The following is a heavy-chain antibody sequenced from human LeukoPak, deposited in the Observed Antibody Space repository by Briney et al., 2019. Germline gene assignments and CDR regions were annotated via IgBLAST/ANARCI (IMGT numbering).Heavy chain of an antibody. D-gene: IGHD1-26*01. CDR3: ARMGVGATSYYYYYMDV. Sequence: ASVKVSCKASGYSFSRYGICWVRQAPGQGLEWMGWISAYNGNTNYGQKLQGRVTMTTDTSTSTAYMELRSLRSDDTAVYYCARMGVGATSYYYYYMDVWGKGTTVTVSS. CDR2: ISAYNGNT. CDR1: GYSFSRYG. J-gene: IGHJ6*03. V-gene: IGHV1-18*01.